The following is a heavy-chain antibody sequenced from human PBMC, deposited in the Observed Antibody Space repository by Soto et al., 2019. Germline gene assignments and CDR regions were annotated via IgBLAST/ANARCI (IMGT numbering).Heavy chain of an antibody. CDR3: ARGSVVSARKWFDP. D-gene: IGHD2-15*01. V-gene: IGHV4-34*01. J-gene: IGHJ5*02. Sequence: QVQLQQWGAGLLKPSETMSLTCAVYGGSFSGYYWSWIRQTPGTGLAWIGEINHSGSINYKPSLKSRVTISVDTSKSQVSLKLSSVTAADTAVYYCARGSVVSARKWFDPWGQGTLVTVSS. CDR1: GGSFSGYY. CDR2: INHSGSI.